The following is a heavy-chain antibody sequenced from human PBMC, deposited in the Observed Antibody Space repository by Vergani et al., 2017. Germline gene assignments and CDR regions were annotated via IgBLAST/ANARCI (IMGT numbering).Heavy chain of an antibody. CDR1: GGSFSGYY. CDR2: INHSGST. Sequence: QVQLQQWGAGLLKPSETLSLTCAVYGGSFSGYYWSWIRQPPGKGLEWIGEINHSGSTNYNPSLKSRVTISVDTSKNQFSLKLSSVTAADTAVYYCARRAYYYDSSGYYFGYYYYYMDVWGKGTTVTVSS. V-gene: IGHV4-34*01. CDR3: ARRAYYYDSSGYYFGYYYYYMDV. J-gene: IGHJ6*03. D-gene: IGHD3-22*01.